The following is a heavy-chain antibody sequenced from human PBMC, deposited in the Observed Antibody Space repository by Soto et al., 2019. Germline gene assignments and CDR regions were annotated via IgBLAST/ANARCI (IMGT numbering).Heavy chain of an antibody. D-gene: IGHD3-3*01. CDR2: ISGSGGST. CDR3: AKDTVRFLEWLSPFDY. V-gene: IGHV3-23*01. J-gene: IGHJ4*02. Sequence: AISGSGGSTYYGDFVKGRFTISRDNTKNTLYLQMNSLRDEDTAVYYCAKDTVRFLEWLSPFDYWGQGTMVTVSS.